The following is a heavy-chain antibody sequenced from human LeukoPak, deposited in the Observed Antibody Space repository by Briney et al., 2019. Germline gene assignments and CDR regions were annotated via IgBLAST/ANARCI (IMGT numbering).Heavy chain of an antibody. V-gene: IGHV1-18*01. CDR3: ARGSGLYDRMDV. D-gene: IGHD3-3*01. CDR1: DYTFTSYG. J-gene: IGHJ6*03. Sequence: ASVKVSCKASDYTFTSYGITWVRQAPGQGLEWMGWISTYNGNTDYAQKLQGRFTMTTDTSTSTAYMELRSLRSDDTAVYYCARGSGLYDRMDVWGKGTTVTVSS. CDR2: ISTYNGNT.